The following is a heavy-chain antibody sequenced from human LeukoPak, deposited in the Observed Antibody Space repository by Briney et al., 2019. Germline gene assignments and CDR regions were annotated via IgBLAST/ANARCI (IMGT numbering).Heavy chain of an antibody. Sequence: GASVKVSCKASGYTFAGYYMHWVRQAPGQGLEWVGLVNPNNSDTKYAQKFRGRVTMTRDTSVSTAYMELSRLRSDDTAVYYCARDSRVTNGDYWGQGTLVTVSS. CDR3: ARDSRVTNGDY. CDR1: GYTFAGYY. J-gene: IGHJ4*02. V-gene: IGHV1-2*02. D-gene: IGHD3-10*01. CDR2: VNPNNSDT.